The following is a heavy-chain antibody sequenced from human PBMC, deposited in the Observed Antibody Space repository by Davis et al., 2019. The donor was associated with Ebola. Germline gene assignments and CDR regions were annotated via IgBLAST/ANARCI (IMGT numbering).Heavy chain of an antibody. CDR2: INHSGST. V-gene: IGHV4-34*01. CDR3: ARWSSWWRGWWFDP. D-gene: IGHD2-15*01. J-gene: IGHJ5*02. CDR1: GGSFSAYY. Sequence: SETLSLTCAVYGGSFSAYYWTWIRQPPGKGLEWIGEINHSGSTNYNPSLKSRVTISVDTSKNQFSLKLSSVTAADTAVYYCARWSSWWRGWWFDPWGRGTLVTVSS.